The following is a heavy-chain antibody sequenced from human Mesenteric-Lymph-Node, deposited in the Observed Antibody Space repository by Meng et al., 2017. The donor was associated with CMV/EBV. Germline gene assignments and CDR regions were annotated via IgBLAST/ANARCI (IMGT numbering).Heavy chain of an antibody. CDR2: ISSSSSYI. CDR1: GFTFSSYS. J-gene: IGHJ6*02. D-gene: IGHD3-3*01. V-gene: IGHV3-21*01. CDR3: ARDPKEVFGVVNYGMDV. Sequence: GGSLRLSCAASGFTFSSYSMNWVRQAPGKGLEWVSSISSSSSYIYYADSVKGRFTISRDNAKNSLYLQMNSLRAEDTAVYYCARDPKEVFGVVNYGMDVWGQGTTVTVSS.